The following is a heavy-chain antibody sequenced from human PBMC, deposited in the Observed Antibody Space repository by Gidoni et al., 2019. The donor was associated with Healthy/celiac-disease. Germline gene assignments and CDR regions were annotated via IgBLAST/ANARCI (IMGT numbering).Heavy chain of an antibody. V-gene: IGHV3-23*04. CDR1: GFTFSSYA. J-gene: IGHJ4*02. CDR2: ISGSGGST. Sequence: EVQLVESGGGLVQPGGSLRLSCAASGFTFSSYAMSWVRQAPGKGLGWVSAISGSGGSTYYADSVKGRFTISRDNSKNTLYLQMNSLRAEDTAVYYCANGIRFWSGSLDYWGQGTLVTVSS. D-gene: IGHD3-3*01. CDR3: ANGIRFWSGSLDY.